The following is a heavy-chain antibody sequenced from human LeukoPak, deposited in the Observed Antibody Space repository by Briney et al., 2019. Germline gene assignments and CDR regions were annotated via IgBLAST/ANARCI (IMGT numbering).Heavy chain of an antibody. CDR2: IKQDRSEK. D-gene: IGHD3-3*01. Sequence: GGSLRLSCAASGFTFSNYWMSWVRQAPGKGLEWVANIKQDRSEKYYVDSVKGRFTISRDNAKNSLYLQMNSLRAEDTAVYYCARLREIPVFGVVTKSTSYFDYWGQGTLVTVSS. CDR3: ARLREIPVFGVVTKSTSYFDY. V-gene: IGHV3-7*01. CDR1: GFTFSNYW. J-gene: IGHJ4*02.